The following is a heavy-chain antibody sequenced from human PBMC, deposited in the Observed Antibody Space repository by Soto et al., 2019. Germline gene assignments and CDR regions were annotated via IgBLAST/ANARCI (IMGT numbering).Heavy chain of an antibody. Sequence: PGXSLRLSCAASGFTFSDHSLDWFRQAPGKGLEWVGRTRNKANSYTTGYAASVKGRFTISRDDSKNSLYLQMNSLKTEDTAVYYCARELSSGYHFDYWGQGTLVTVSS. J-gene: IGHJ4*02. V-gene: IGHV3-72*01. CDR1: GFTFSDHS. CDR2: TRNKANSYTT. CDR3: ARELSSGYHFDY. D-gene: IGHD3-22*01.